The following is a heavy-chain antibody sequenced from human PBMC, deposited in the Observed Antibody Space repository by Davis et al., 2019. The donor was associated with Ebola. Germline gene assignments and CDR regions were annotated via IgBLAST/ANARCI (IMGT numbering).Heavy chain of an antibody. CDR3: ARHWPLRPVRPEHLDS. J-gene: IGHJ4*02. V-gene: IGHV5-51*01. CDR2: IFPDDSDT. D-gene: IGHD6-6*01. CDR1: GYNFANYW. Sequence: GESLKISCKGSGYNFANYWITWVRQMPGQGLEWVGIIFPDDSDTRYSPSFQGQVTISVDKSISTAYLQWNSLKASDSAMYYCARHWPLRPVRPEHLDSWGQGTLVTVSS.